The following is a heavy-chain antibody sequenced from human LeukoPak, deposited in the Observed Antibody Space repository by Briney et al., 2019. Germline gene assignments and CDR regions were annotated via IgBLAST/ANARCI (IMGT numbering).Heavy chain of an antibody. J-gene: IGHJ4*02. V-gene: IGHV3-48*03. Sequence: GGSLRLSCAASGFTFSSYEMNWVRQAPGKGLEWVSCISSSGSTIYYADSVKGRFTISRDNAKNSLYLQMNSLRAEDTAVYYCARRERDDFWSGYYGDRWGQGTLVTVSS. CDR2: ISSSGSTI. CDR1: GFTFSSYE. D-gene: IGHD3-3*01. CDR3: ARRERDDFWSGYYGDR.